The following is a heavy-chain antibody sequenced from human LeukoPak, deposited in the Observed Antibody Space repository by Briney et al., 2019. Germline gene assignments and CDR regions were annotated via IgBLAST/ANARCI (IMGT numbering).Heavy chain of an antibody. V-gene: IGHV3-66*02. CDR1: GFTVSSNY. CDR3: ARDIRGALYYYYMDV. J-gene: IGHJ6*03. CDR2: IYSGGST. Sequence: PGGSLRLSCAASGFTVSSNYMSWVRQAPGKGLEWVSVIYSGGSTYYADSVKGRFTISRDNSKITLYLQMNSLRAEDTAVYYCARDIRGALYYYYMDVWGKGTTVTVSS. D-gene: IGHD1-26*01.